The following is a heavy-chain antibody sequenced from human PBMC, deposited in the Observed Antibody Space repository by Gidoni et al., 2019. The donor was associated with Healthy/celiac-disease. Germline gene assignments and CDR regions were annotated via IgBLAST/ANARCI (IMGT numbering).Heavy chain of an antibody. CDR1: GFTFSSYE. Sequence: EVQLVESGGGLVQPGGSLRLSCAASGFTFSSYEMNWVRQAPGKGLEWVSYISSSGSTICYADSVKGRFTISRDNAKNSLYLQMNSLRAEDTAVYYCARERYDFWSGYYYYGMDVWGQGTTVTVSS. V-gene: IGHV3-48*03. CDR2: ISSSGSTI. CDR3: ARERYDFWSGYYYYGMDV. J-gene: IGHJ6*02. D-gene: IGHD3-3*01.